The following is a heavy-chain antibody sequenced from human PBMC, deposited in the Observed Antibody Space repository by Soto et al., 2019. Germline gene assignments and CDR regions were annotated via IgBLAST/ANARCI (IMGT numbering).Heavy chain of an antibody. Sequence: EVQLVESGGGLIQPGGSLRLSCAVSGFTVSNNYMSWVRQAPGKGLEGVSVIYSGGYTAYGDSVKGRFTISRDNSKNQLYLKINSRRAAAPAVFYGAPHPGGGGYWGQGTLVTVSS. J-gene: IGHJ4*02. D-gene: IGHD3-10*01. V-gene: IGHV3-53*01. CDR3: APHPGGGGY. CDR1: GFTVSNNY. CDR2: IYSGGYT.